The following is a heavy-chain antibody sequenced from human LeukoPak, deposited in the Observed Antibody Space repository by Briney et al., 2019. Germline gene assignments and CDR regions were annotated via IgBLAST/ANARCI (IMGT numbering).Heavy chain of an antibody. CDR2: IYHDGST. Sequence: PSPTLSLTCAVSGYSISSGAYGGWIRQPPGQGLQWIGSIYHDGSTYYNPSLHSRATISVNTSKNQFSLKLSAVTATNTAVYYCVRDPHDYWGQGTLVTVS. CDR1: GYSISSGAY. J-gene: IGHJ4*02. CDR3: VRDPHDY. V-gene: IGHV4-38-2*02.